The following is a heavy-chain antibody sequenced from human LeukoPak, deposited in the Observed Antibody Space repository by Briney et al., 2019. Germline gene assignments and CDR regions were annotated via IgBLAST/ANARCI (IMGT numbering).Heavy chain of an antibody. J-gene: IGHJ4*02. CDR1: GYSFTSYW. V-gene: IGHV5-51*01. Sequence: GEALKISCKGPGYSFTSYWIGWGRQLPGKGLGWVGIIYPGDSDTSYSTSFKGQVTISADKSISTAYLQWSSLKASDTAMYYCARQTTVNYFDYWGPGTLVTVSS. D-gene: IGHD4-17*01. CDR3: ARQTTVNYFDY. CDR2: IYPGDSDT.